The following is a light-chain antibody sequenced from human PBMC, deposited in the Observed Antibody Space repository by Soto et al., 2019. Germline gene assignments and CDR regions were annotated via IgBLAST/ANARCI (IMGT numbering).Light chain of an antibody. J-gene: IGKJ1*01. CDR3: QQYNSYSQT. Sequence: IQMTQSPSTLSVSVGDRVTITCRASQTISNWLAWYQQKPGKAPKLLIYKASTLESGVPSRFSGSGSGTEFTLTISSLQPEDFATYYCQQYNSYSQTFGQGTKVEIK. CDR1: QTISNW. V-gene: IGKV1-5*03. CDR2: KAS.